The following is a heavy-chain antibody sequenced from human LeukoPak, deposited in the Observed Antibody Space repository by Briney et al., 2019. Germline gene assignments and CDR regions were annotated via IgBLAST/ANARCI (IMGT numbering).Heavy chain of an antibody. V-gene: IGHV4-39*01. Sequence: SETLSLTCTVSGGSITGTTYYWAWFRQPPGQGLEWIGSLYPSGSTYYSPSLKSRVSIFLDTSKSQLSLNVRSVTAADTAVYYCARRAGDWAVNWIDLWGQGTLVTVSS. D-gene: IGHD2-21*02. J-gene: IGHJ5*02. CDR3: ARRAGDWAVNWIDL. CDR2: LYPSGST. CDR1: GGSITGTTYY.